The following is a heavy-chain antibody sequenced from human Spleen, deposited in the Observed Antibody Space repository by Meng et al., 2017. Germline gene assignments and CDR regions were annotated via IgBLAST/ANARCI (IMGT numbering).Heavy chain of an antibody. CDR1: GFTFSSYA. Sequence: QVQLVGAGGGVVQPGRSLRLSCAASGFTFSSYAMHWVRQAPGKGLEWVAVISYDGNNKYYADFVKGRFTISRDNSKNTLYLQMNSLTTEDTAVYYCARGAVAGPFDYWGQGTLVTVSS. V-gene: IGHV3-30*01. J-gene: IGHJ4*02. D-gene: IGHD6-19*01. CDR2: ISYDGNNK. CDR3: ARGAVAGPFDY.